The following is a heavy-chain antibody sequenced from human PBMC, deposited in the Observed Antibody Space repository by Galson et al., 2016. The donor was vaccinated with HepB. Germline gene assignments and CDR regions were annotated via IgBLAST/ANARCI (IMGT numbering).Heavy chain of an antibody. CDR3: ARLLTGFYPTTHDAFDI. D-gene: IGHD3-9*01. V-gene: IGHV4-34*01. CDR2: INDGGTS. CDR1: GGSFNDYY. J-gene: IGHJ3*02. Sequence: ETLSLTCAVYGGSFNDYYWNWIRQSPRRGLEWIGRINDGGTSNYNPSLRSRVSISIDTSKNQFSLRLNSVTATDTAVYYCARLLTGFYPTTHDAFDIWGPGTMVTVS.